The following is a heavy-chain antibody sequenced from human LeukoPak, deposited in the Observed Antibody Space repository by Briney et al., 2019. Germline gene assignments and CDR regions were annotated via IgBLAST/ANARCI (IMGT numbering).Heavy chain of an antibody. V-gene: IGHV4-59*01. CDR3: ARYEYSSFYFDY. Sequence: SETLSLTCTVSGGSISSYYWSWIRQPPGKGLEWIGYIYYSGSTNYNPSLKSRVTISVDTSKNQFSLKLSSVTAADTAVYYCARYEYSSFYFDYWGQGSLVTVSS. D-gene: IGHD6-6*01. CDR2: IYYSGST. CDR1: GGSISSYY. J-gene: IGHJ4*02.